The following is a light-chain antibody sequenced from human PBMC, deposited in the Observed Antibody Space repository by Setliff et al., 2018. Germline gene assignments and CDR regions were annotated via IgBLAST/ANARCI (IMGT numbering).Light chain of an antibody. V-gene: IGLV2-14*03. CDR1: SSDVGGYDY. CDR3: FSYTSSSSYV. J-gene: IGLJ1*01. Sequence: QSALTQPASVSGSLGQSITISCTGSSSDVGGYDYVSWYQHHPGRAPKFMIYDVSKRPSGVSSRFSGSKSGNTASLTISGLQAEDEADYYCFSYTSSSSYVFGSGTKVTVL. CDR2: DVS.